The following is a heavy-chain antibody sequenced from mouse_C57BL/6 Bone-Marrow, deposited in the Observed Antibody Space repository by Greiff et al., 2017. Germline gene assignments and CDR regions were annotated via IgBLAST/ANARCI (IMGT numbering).Heavy chain of an antibody. J-gene: IGHJ2*01. Sequence: QVQLQQPGAELVMPGASVKLSCKASGYTFTSYWMHWVKQRPGQGLEWIGEIDPSDSYTNYNQKFKGKSTLTVYKSSSTAYMQLSILTSEYSAVYYGARSNWDFDYWGRGTTLTVSA. V-gene: IGHV1-69*01. CDR2: IDPSDSYT. CDR1: GYTFTSYW. CDR3: ARSNWDFDY. D-gene: IGHD4-1*01.